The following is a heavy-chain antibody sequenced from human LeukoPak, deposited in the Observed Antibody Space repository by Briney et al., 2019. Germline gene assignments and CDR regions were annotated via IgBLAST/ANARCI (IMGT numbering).Heavy chain of an antibody. CDR3: ARTRPLLGATSPFDY. J-gene: IGHJ4*02. Sequence: SETLSLTCTVSGGSINSYYWSWIRQAPGKGLEWIGYIYYSGITNYRPSLKNRVTMSVDTSNSQFSLRLSSVTPADTAVYYCARTRPLLGATSPFDYWGQGALVTVSS. CDR1: GGSINSYY. D-gene: IGHD1-26*01. CDR2: IYYSGIT. V-gene: IGHV4-59*01.